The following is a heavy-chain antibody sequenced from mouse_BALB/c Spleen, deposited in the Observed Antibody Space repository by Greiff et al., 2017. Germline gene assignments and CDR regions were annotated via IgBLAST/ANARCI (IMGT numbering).Heavy chain of an antibody. Sequence: EVQRVESGGDLVKPGGSLKLSCAASGFTFSSYGMSWVRQTPDKRLEWVATISSGGGNTYYPDSVKGRFTISRDNAKNNLYLQMSSLRSEDTALYYCARYGDSAWFAYWGQGTLVTVSA. CDR1: GFTFSSYG. V-gene: IGHV5-9*03. CDR3: ARYGDSAWFAY. CDR2: ISSGGGNT. J-gene: IGHJ3*01.